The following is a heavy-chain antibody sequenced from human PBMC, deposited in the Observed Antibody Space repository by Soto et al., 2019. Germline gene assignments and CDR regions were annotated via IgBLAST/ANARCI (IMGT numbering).Heavy chain of an antibody. J-gene: IGHJ4*02. CDR1: GGSISRNNYY. Sequence: FETLSLTCFVSGGSISRNNYYWGWIHQPPGKGLEGIGRMSYSRSTDYNPSLKRRVTISVDTSKNQFSLKLTSVTAADTAVFYCASHVRPTNWGGGYFAYWGQGPLVTVSS. D-gene: IGHD7-27*01. CDR3: ASHVRPTNWGGGYFAY. V-gene: IGHV4-39*01. CDR2: MSYSRST.